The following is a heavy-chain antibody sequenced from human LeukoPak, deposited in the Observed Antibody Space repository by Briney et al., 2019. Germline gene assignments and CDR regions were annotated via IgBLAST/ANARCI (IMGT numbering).Heavy chain of an antibody. J-gene: IGHJ4*02. CDR1: GFTFSNYA. V-gene: IGHV3-23*01. D-gene: IGHD2-2*01. CDR2: ISGSGGNT. CDR3: AKDHPDIVVVPAVGGGYYFDY. Sequence: GGSLRLSCAASGFTFSNYAMSWVRQAPGKGLEWVSAISGSGGNTYYADSVKGRFTISRDNAKNTLYLQMNSLRAEDTAVYYCAKDHPDIVVVPAVGGGYYFDYWGQGTLVTVSS.